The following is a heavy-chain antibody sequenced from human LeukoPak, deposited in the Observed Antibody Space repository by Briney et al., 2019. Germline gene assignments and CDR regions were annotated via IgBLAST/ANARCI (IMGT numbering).Heavy chain of an antibody. CDR3: ARALTPNDRLVLDY. D-gene: IGHD6-19*01. J-gene: IGHJ4*02. CDR2: INPSGGST. CDR1: GGTFSSYA. V-gene: IGHV1-46*01. Sequence: GSSVKVSCKASGGTFSSYAISWVRQAPGQGLEWMGIINPSGGSTSYAQKFQGRVTMTRDTSTSTVYMELSSLRSEDTAVYYCARALTPNDRLVLDYWGQGTLVTVSS.